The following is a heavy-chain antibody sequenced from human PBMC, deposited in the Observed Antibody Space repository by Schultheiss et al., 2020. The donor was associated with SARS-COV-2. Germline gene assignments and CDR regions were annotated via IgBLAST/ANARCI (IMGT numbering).Heavy chain of an antibody. Sequence: GESLKISCAASGFTFSSYGMHWVRQAPGKGLEWVAVISYDGSNKYYADSVKGRFTISRDNAKNSLYLQMNSLRAEDTAVYYCARDNPWADVWGQGTTVTVSS. V-gene: IGHV3-30*03. CDR3: ARDNPWADV. J-gene: IGHJ6*02. CDR1: GFTFSSYG. D-gene: IGHD1-14*01. CDR2: ISYDGSNK.